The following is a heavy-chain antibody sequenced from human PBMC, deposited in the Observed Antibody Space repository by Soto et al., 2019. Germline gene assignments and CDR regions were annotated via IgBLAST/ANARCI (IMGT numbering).Heavy chain of an antibody. D-gene: IGHD4-17*01. CDR3: ARGVDYVSPFEY. CDR1: GFTFSSHG. Sequence: GGSLRLSCAASGFTFSSHGMHWVRQAPGKGLEWVAVIWYDGSNKYYADSVKGRFTISRDNSKNTLYLQMNSLRAEDTAVYYWARGVDYVSPFEYWGQGTPVTVAS. CDR2: IWYDGSNK. J-gene: IGHJ4*02. V-gene: IGHV3-33*01.